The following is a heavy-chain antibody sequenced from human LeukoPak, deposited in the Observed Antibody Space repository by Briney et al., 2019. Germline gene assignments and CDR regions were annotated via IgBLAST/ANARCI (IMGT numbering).Heavy chain of an antibody. J-gene: IGHJ5*02. CDR1: GGSFSGYY. V-gene: IGHV4-34*01. Sequence: SETLSLTCAVYGGSFSGYYWSWIRQPPGKGLEWIGEINHSGSTNYNPSLKSRVTISVDTSKNQFSLKLSSATAADTAVYYCASLVVVTARSKRAYWFDPWGQGTLVTVSS. CDR2: INHSGST. CDR3: ASLVVVTARSKRAYWFDP. D-gene: IGHD2-21*02.